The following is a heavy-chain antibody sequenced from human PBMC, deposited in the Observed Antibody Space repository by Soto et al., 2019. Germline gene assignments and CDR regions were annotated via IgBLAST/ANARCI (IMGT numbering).Heavy chain of an antibody. Sequence: QVQLVQSGAEVKKPGSSVKVSCKASGGTFSSYTISWVRQAPGQGLEWMGRIIPILGIANYAQKFQGRVTITADKSTSTAYMELSSLRSEDTAVYYCARTPLSSPPNWFDPWGQGTLVTVSS. V-gene: IGHV1-69*02. CDR2: IIPILGIA. CDR3: ARTPLSSPPNWFDP. J-gene: IGHJ5*02. CDR1: GGTFSSYT.